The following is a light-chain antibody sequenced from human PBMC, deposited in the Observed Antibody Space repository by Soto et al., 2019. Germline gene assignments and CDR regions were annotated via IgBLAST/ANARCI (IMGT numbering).Light chain of an antibody. V-gene: IGKV3-20*01. J-gene: IGKJ1*01. CDR3: QHYGSSSWT. Sequence: EIVLTQSPGTLSLSPGERATLSCRASQSVISSSLAWYQQKPGQAPRLLIYGTSSRATGIPDRFSGSGSGTDFPLTISRLEPEDFAVYYCQHYGSSSWTFGQGTKVEIK. CDR2: GTS. CDR1: QSVISSS.